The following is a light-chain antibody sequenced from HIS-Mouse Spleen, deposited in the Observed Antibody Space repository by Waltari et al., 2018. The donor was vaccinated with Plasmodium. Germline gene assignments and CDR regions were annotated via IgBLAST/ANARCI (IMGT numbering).Light chain of an antibody. J-gene: IGKJ4*01. Sequence: DIQMTQSPSSLSASVGDRVTITCRASQSISSYLNWYQQKPGKAPKLLIYAAYSLQSWVPSRFSGSGSGTDFTLTISSLQPEDFATYYCQQSYSTPPVTFGGGTKVEIK. CDR1: QSISSY. CDR3: QQSYSTPPVT. CDR2: AAY. V-gene: IGKV1-39*01.